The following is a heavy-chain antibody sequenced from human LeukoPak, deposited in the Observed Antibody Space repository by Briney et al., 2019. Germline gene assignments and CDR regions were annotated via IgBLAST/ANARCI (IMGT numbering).Heavy chain of an antibody. CDR2: ISSSGCTI. Sequence: QPGGSLRLSCAASGFTFSSYEMNWVRQAPGKGLEWVSYISSSGCTIYYADSVKGRFTISRDNAKNTLYLQMNSLRAEDTAVYYCARVAYYDILTGCFDYWGQGTLVTVSS. J-gene: IGHJ4*02. V-gene: IGHV3-48*03. CDR3: ARVAYYDILTGCFDY. D-gene: IGHD3-9*01. CDR1: GFTFSSYE.